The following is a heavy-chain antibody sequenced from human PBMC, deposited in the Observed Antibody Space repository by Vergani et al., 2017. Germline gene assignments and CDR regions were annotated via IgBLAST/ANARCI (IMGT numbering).Heavy chain of an antibody. CDR3: ARVDTQVPATSHFYYMDV. Sequence: QLQLQESGSGLVKPSQTLSLTCAVSGDSITNGGFSWNWIRQPPGKGPEWIGYIFPSGNSDYNPSLKNRVSISLDKSKNQFSLWVNSVTAADTAVYYCARVDTQVPATSHFYYMDVWGKGTTVVVSS. D-gene: IGHD6-25*01. CDR2: IFPSGNS. CDR1: GDSITNGGFS. J-gene: IGHJ6*03. V-gene: IGHV4-30-2*01.